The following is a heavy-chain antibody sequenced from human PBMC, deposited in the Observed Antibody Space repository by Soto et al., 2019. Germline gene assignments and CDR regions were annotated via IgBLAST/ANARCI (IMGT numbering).Heavy chain of an antibody. Sequence: QVQLVQSGDEVKRPGASVKVSCKATGYIFVNYGIAWVRQAPREGLEWMGWISPYTGNTHSASKVQGRLTMTTDTSTSTAYMDLGSLTSDDTAVYYCVMVDNYVTPTPQDVWGQGTTVTVSS. V-gene: IGHV1-18*01. J-gene: IGHJ6*02. D-gene: IGHD3-16*01. CDR2: ISPYTGNT. CDR1: GYIFVNYG. CDR3: VMVDNYVTPTPQDV.